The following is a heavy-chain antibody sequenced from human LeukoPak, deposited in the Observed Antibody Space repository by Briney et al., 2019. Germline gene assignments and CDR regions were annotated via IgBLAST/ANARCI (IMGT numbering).Heavy chain of an antibody. CDR2: ISSSSSYI. CDR1: GFTFSSYS. D-gene: IGHD6-19*01. V-gene: IGHV3-21*01. J-gene: IGHJ3*02. Sequence: GGSLRLSCAASGFTFSSYSMNWVRQAPGKGLEWVSSISSSSSYIYYADSVKGRFTISRDNAKNSLYPQMNSLRAEDTAVYYCARDLGGIAVAGDAFDIWGQGTMVTVSS. CDR3: ARDLGGIAVAGDAFDI.